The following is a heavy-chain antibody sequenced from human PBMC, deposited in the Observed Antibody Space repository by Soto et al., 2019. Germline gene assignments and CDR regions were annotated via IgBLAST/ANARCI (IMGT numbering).Heavy chain of an antibody. D-gene: IGHD3-22*01. CDR2: IYPGDSDT. Sequence: GESLKISCQGSGFTFINYWIGWVRQRPGKGLEWMGIIYPGDSDTRYGPSLQGQVTISADSSINTAYLQWSSLKASDTAVYYCARRPRYHYDSSGYSSPFDYWGRGTLVTVSS. CDR3: ARRPRYHYDSSGYSSPFDY. J-gene: IGHJ4*02. V-gene: IGHV5-51*01. CDR1: GFTFINYW.